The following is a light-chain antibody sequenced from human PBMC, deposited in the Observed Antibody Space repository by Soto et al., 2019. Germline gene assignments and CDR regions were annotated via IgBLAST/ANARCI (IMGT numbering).Light chain of an antibody. Sequence: DIQLTQSPSFLFASVGDRVTITCRASQGISSYLAWYQQKPGKAPKLLIYAASTLQGGVPSRFSGSESGTEFTLTISSLQPEDFATYYCQQLNTYPLTFGGGTKVDIK. CDR1: QGISSY. V-gene: IGKV1-9*01. J-gene: IGKJ4*01. CDR2: AAS. CDR3: QQLNTYPLT.